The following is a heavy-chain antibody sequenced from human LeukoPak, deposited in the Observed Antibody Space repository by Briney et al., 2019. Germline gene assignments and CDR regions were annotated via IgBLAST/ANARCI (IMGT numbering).Heavy chain of an antibody. J-gene: IGHJ4*02. CDR3: AKDLEPRYCRSTSCPLVWDY. V-gene: IGHV3-23*01. D-gene: IGHD2-2*01. CDR2: ISGSGGST. CDR1: GFTFSSYA. Sequence: GGSLRLSCAASGFTFSSYAMSWVRQAPGKGLEWVSAISGSGGSTYYADSVKGRFTISRDNSKNTLYLQMNSLRAEDTAVYYCAKDLEPRYCRSTSCPLVWDYWGQGTLVTVSS.